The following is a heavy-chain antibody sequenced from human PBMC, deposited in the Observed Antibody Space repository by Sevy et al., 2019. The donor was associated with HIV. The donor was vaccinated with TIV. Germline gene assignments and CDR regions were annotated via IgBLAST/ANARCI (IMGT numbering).Heavy chain of an antibody. CDR1: GFTFINYG. CDR2: ISGSGDTT. J-gene: IGHJ6*02. D-gene: IGHD2-15*01. V-gene: IGHV3-23*01. CDR3: AKDIRVALVVPSPGYGMDV. Sequence: GGSLRLSCAASGFTFINYGMSWVRQAPGKGLEWVSVISGSGDTTNYADSVKGRFVISRDNSKDTMYLQLNSLRAEDTAVYYCAKDIRVALVVPSPGYGMDVWGHGTSVPVSS.